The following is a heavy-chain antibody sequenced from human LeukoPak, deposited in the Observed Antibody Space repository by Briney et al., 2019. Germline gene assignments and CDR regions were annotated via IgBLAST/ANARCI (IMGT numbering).Heavy chain of an antibody. Sequence: GGSLRLSCAASGLTFSNYGMAWVRQAPGKGLEWVSAISGSGESIYNADSVKGRFTISRDNSKNTLYLQMNRLRAEDTAVYYCAKDSRTTYDSSWLYYFDSWGQGTLVTVSS. CDR3: AKDSRTTYDSSWLYYFDS. J-gene: IGHJ4*02. CDR1: GLTFSNYG. V-gene: IGHV3-23*01. D-gene: IGHD6-13*01. CDR2: ISGSGESI.